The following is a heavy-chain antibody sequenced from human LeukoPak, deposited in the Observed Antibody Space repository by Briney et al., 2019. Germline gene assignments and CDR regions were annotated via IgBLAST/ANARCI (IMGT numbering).Heavy chain of an antibody. V-gene: IGHV1-2*02. CDR1: GYTFTGYY. CDR2: INPNSGGT. CDR3: ARDLSQLDYGMDV. D-gene: IGHD2-2*01. Sequence: GASVKVSCKASGYTFTGYYMHWVRQAPGQGLEWMGWINPNSGGTNYAQKFQGRVTMARDTSISTAYMELSRLRSDDTAVYYCARDLSQLDYGMDVWGQGTTVIVSS. J-gene: IGHJ6*02.